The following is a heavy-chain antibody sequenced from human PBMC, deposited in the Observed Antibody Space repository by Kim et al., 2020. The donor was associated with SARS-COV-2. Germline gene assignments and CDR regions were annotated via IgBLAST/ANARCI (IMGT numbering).Heavy chain of an antibody. J-gene: IGHJ6*02. Sequence: GGSLRLSCAASGFTFSDYYMSWIRQAPGKGLEWVSYISSSGSTIYYADSVKGRFTISRDNAKNSLYLQMNSLRAEDTAVYYCARDPPRRSGYYHKSGMDVWGQGTTVTVSS. CDR1: GFTFSDYY. V-gene: IGHV3-11*01. CDR3: ARDPPRRSGYYHKSGMDV. CDR2: ISSSGSTI. D-gene: IGHD3-22*01.